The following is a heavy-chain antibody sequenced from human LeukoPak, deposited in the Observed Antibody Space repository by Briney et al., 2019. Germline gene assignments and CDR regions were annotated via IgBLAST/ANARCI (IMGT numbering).Heavy chain of an antibody. D-gene: IGHD6-19*01. CDR2: IYYSGST. Sequence: PSETLSLTCIVSGGSISSYSWSWIRQPPGKGLEWIGNIYYSGSTNYNPPLMSRVTISADTSKNQFSLKLSSVTAADTAVYYCARDRSSTSGGYYFDSWGQGTLVTVSS. V-gene: IGHV4-59*01. CDR1: GGSISSYS. CDR3: ARDRSSTSGGYYFDS. J-gene: IGHJ4*02.